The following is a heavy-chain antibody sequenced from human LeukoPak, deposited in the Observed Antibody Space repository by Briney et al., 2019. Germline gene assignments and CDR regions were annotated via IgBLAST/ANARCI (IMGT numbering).Heavy chain of an antibody. Sequence: PSETLSLTCAVSGGSISSSNWWSWVRQPPGKGLEWIGEIYHSGSTNYNPSLKSRVTISVDKSKNQFSLKLSSVTAADTAVYYCARIGMVRGETGGFDYWGQGTLVTVSS. J-gene: IGHJ4*02. D-gene: IGHD3-10*01. CDR2: IYHSGST. CDR3: ARIGMVRGETGGFDY. V-gene: IGHV4-4*02. CDR1: GGSISSSNW.